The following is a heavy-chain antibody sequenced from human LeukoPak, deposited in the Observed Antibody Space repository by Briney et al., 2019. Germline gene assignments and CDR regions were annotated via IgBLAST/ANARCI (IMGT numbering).Heavy chain of an antibody. CDR1: GYTFTGYF. V-gene: IGHV1-2*02. CDR3: AREAGLTRSGSYYLGVDY. D-gene: IGHD3-10*01. J-gene: IGHJ4*02. Sequence: GASVKVSCKASGYTFTGYFMHWVRQAPGQGLEWMGWINPNSGGTNYAQKFQGRVTMTRDTSISTAYMELSRLRSDDTAVYYCAREAGLTRSGSYYLGVDYWGQGTLVTVSS. CDR2: INPNSGGT.